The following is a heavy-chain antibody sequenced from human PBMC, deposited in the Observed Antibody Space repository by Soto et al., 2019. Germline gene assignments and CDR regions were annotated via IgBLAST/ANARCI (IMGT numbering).Heavy chain of an antibody. V-gene: IGHV3-13*01. CDR1: GFRLSNYD. J-gene: IGHJ6*02. Sequence: PGGSLRLSCAASGFRLSNYDMHWVRQVPGKGLEWVSGIGVLGDAYYPDSVEGRFTISRENAKNSLNLHMNSLRAGDTAIYYCARGLLGPGDYYYGMDVWGQGTTVTVSS. CDR2: IGVLGDA. CDR3: ARGLLGPGDYYYGMDV. D-gene: IGHD2-8*02.